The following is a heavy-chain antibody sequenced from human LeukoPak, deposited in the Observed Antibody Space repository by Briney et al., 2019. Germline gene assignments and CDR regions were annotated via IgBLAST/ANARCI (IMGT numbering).Heavy chain of an antibody. J-gene: IGHJ3*02. CDR3: GSDMHYYYGSGLDI. CDR2: IIPIFGTA. CDR1: GGTFSSYV. D-gene: IGHD3-10*01. V-gene: IGHV1-69*13. Sequence: ASVKVSCKASGGTFSSYVISWVRQAPGQGLGWMGGIIPIFGTANYAQKFQGRVTITADESTSTAYMELSSLRSEDTAVYYCGSDMHYYYGSGLDIWGQGTMVTVSS.